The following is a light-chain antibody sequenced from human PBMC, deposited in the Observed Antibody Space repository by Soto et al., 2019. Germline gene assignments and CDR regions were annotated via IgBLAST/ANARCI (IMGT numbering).Light chain of an antibody. CDR3: ISYTSDDVRYV. Sequence: QSALTQPASVSGTPGQWITISCTGSNSDFGIYDFVPWYQHHPGRAPKLIVSEVSHRPSGVSNRFSGSKSGNTASLTISGLQSEDEADYYCISYTSDDVRYVFGTGTKLTVL. J-gene: IGLJ1*01. V-gene: IGLV2-14*01. CDR1: NSDFGIYDF. CDR2: EVS.